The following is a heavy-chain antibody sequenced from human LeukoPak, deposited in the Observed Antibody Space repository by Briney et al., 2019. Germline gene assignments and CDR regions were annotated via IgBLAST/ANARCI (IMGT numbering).Heavy chain of an antibody. CDR2: IYPGDSDT. V-gene: IGHV5-51*01. D-gene: IGHD6-13*01. CDR1: GYSFTSYW. J-gene: IGHJ6*02. Sequence: RGASLKISCKCSGYSFTSYWIGWVRPLPGKGLEWMGIIYPGDSDTRYSPSFQGRVTISADKSISTAYLQWSSLKASDTAMYYCARRGKGQQLTYYYYGMDVWGQGTTVTVSS. CDR3: ARRGKGQQLTYYYYGMDV.